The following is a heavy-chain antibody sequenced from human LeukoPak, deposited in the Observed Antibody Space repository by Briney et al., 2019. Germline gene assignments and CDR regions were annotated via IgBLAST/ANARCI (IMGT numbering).Heavy chain of an antibody. V-gene: IGHV4-4*07. J-gene: IGHJ4*02. D-gene: IGHD6-13*01. CDR3: ARQSVARKTPIAAAGSEAHKIDY. Sequence: SETLSLTCTVSGGSISYYYWSWIRQPAGKGLEWIGRIYTSGSTNYNPSLKSRVTISVDTSKNQFSLKLSSVTAADTAVYYCARQSVARKTPIAAAGSEAHKIDYWGQGTLVTVSS. CDR1: GGSISYYY. CDR2: IYTSGST.